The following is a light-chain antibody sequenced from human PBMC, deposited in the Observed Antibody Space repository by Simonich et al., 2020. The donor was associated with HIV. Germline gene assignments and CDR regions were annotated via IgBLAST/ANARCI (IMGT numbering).Light chain of an antibody. CDR3: QQYYSTPT. V-gene: IGKV4-1*01. CDR2: WAS. Sequence: DIVMTQSPDSLAVSLGERATINCNSSQSVLYSSNNKNYLLWYQQKPGQPPNLLIYWASTRESGVPDRFSGSGSGTDFTLTISSLQAEDVAVYYCQQYYSTPTFGQGTKVEIK. J-gene: IGKJ1*01. CDR1: QSVLYSSNNKNY.